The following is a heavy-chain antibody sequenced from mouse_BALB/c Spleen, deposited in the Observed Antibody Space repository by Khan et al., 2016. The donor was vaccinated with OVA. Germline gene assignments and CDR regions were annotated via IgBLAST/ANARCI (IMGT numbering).Heavy chain of an antibody. D-gene: IGHD2-14*01. J-gene: IGHJ3*01. CDR3: ARNSYMYDFTY. CDR1: GFSLTTYG. CDR2: IRSGGNT. Sequence: QVQLKQSGPGLVQPSQSLSITCTVSGFSLTTYGVHWVRQSPGKGLEWLGVIRSGGNTDYNAALISRLSITKDNSKSHVFFKMNSLQADVTAMYYCARNSYMYDFTYWGQGTLVTVSA. V-gene: IGHV2-2*01.